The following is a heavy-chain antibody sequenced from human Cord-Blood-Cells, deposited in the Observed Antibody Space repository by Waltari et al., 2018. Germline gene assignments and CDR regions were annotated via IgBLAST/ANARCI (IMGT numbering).Heavy chain of an antibody. CDR2: INHSGST. J-gene: IGHJ4*02. CDR3: ARQRSDFWSGYFPYYFDY. CDR1: GGSFSGYY. V-gene: IGHV4-34*01. Sequence: QVQLQQWGAGLLKPSETLYLTCAVYGGSFSGYYWSWIRQPPGKGLEWIGEINHSGSTNYNPSLKSRVTISVDTSKNQFSLKLSSVTAADTAVYYCARQRSDFWSGYFPYYFDYWGQGTLVTVSS. D-gene: IGHD3-3*01.